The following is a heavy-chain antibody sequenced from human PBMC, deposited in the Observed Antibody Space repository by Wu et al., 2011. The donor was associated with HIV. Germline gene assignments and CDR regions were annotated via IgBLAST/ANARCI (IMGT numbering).Heavy chain of an antibody. V-gene: IGHV1-2*02. Sequence: QVQLVQSGAEVKRPGSSVKVSCKASGGTFSSYAISWVRQAPGQGLEWMGWINPNSGGTNYAQKFQGRVTMTRDTSISTAYMELSRLRSDDTAVYYCASEHIVVVTAIPPEYYYYGMDVWGQGTTVTVSS. CDR3: ASEHIVVVTAIPPEYYYYGMDV. D-gene: IGHD2-21*02. CDR1: GGTFSSYA. J-gene: IGHJ6*02. CDR2: INPNSGGT.